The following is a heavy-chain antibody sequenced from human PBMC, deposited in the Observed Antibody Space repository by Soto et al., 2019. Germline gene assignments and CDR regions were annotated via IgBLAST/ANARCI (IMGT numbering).Heavy chain of an antibody. D-gene: IGHD6-13*01. J-gene: IGHJ6*03. CDR3: ARGGSAAGTPSYYYYYMDV. CDR2: IYSGGST. CDR1: GFTVSSNY. Sequence: GGFLRLSCAASGFTVSSNYMSWVRQAPGKGLEWVSVIYSGGSTYYADSVKGRFTISRDNSKNTLYLQMNSLRAEDTAVYYCARGGSAAGTPSYYYYYMDVWGKGTTVTVS. V-gene: IGHV3-66*01.